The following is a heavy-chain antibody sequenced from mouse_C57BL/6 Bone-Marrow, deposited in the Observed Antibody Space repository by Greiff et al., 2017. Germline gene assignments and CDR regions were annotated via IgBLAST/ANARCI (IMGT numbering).Heavy chain of an antibody. CDR1: GFNIKNTY. CDR3: ARSHYDGSSGLAY. V-gene: IGHV14-3*01. Sequence: VQLQQSVAELVRPGASVKLSCTASGFNIKNTYMHWVKQRPEQGLEWIGRIDPANGNTKYAPKFQGKATITADTSSNTAYLQLSSLTSEDTAIYYGARSHYDGSSGLAYWGQGTLVTVSA. J-gene: IGHJ3*01. D-gene: IGHD1-1*01. CDR2: IDPANGNT.